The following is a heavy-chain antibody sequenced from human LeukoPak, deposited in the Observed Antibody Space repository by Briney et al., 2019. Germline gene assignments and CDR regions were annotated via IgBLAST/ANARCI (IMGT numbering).Heavy chain of an antibody. CDR1: GYTFISYG. Sequence: ASVKVSCKASGYTFISYGISWVRQAPGQGLEYMGWISAYNGNTNYAQKVQGRVTMTTDTFTSTAYMELSRLRSDDTAVYYCARISGSYYFGYWGQGTLVTVSS. CDR2: ISAYNGNT. CDR3: ARISGSYYFGY. D-gene: IGHD1-26*01. V-gene: IGHV1-18*01. J-gene: IGHJ4*02.